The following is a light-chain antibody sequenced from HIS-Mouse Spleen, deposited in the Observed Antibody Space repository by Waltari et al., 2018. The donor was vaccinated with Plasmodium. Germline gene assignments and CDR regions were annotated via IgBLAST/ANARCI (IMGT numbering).Light chain of an antibody. CDR2: KDS. J-gene: IGLJ3*02. Sequence: SYELTQPSSVSVSPGQTARNTCSGDVMAKNYARWFQQKPGQAPVLVIYKDSERPSGVPERFSGSSSGTTVTLTISRAQVEDEADYYCYSAADNNLVFGGGTKLTVL. CDR3: YSAADNNLV. V-gene: IGLV3-27*01. CDR1: VMAKNY.